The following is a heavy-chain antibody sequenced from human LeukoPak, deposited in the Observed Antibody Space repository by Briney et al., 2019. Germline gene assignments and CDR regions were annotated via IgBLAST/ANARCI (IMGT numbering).Heavy chain of an antibody. CDR1: GGTFSSYA. J-gene: IGHJ4*02. D-gene: IGHD7-27*01. V-gene: IGHV1-69*13. CDR2: IIPIFGTA. CDR3: ARDHNWGFDY. Sequence: ASVKVSCKASGGTFSSYAISWVRQAPGQGLEWMGGIIPIFGTANYAQKFQGRVTITADESMSTAYMELSSLRSEDTAVYYCARDHNWGFDYWGQGTLVTVSS.